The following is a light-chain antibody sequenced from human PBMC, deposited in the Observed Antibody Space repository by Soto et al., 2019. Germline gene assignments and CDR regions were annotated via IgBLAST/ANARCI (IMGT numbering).Light chain of an antibody. V-gene: IGLV2-14*01. CDR1: MRDVGAYNL. J-gene: IGLJ3*02. CDR2: EAR. Sequence: QSALTHPASVSGSAGQSITISCSGTMRDVGAYNLVSWYQQHPGTAPKLIIYEARNRPSGISSRFSGSRSGNTASLTISGLQPEDEGDYYCSAYTARSTLVFGGGTKVTVL. CDR3: SAYTARSTLV.